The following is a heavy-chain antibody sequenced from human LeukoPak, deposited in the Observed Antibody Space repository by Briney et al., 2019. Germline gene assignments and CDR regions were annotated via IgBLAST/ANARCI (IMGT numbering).Heavy chain of an antibody. D-gene: IGHD3-22*01. CDR1: GYTFTSYD. Sequence: ASVKVSCKASGYTFTSYDINWVRQATGQGLEWMGWMNPNSGNTGYAQKLQGRVTMTRNTSISTAYMELSSLRSEDTAVYYCARDRYYYDSSGSYYYYGMDVWGQGTMVTVSS. CDR2: MNPNSGNT. V-gene: IGHV1-8*01. CDR3: ARDRYYYDSSGSYYYYGMDV. J-gene: IGHJ6*02.